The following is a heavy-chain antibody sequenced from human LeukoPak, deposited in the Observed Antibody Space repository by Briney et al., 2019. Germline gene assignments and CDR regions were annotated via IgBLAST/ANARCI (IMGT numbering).Heavy chain of an antibody. Sequence: PGGSLRLSCAASGFTFVDYAMHWVRQAPGEGLEWVSLISGDGGSTYYADSVKGRFTISRDNSKNSLYLQMNSLRTEDTALYYCAKDSYGIGPLLDWGQGTLVTVSS. CDR2: ISGDGGST. D-gene: IGHD5-18*01. CDR1: GFTFVDYA. V-gene: IGHV3-43*02. J-gene: IGHJ4*02. CDR3: AKDSYGIGPLLD.